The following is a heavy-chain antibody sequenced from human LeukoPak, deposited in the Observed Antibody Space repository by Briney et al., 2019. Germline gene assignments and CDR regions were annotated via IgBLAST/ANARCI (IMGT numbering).Heavy chain of an antibody. CDR1: GYSISSGYY. CDR2: IYHSGST. V-gene: IGHV4-38-2*02. CDR3: ARMYYYGSGGYNFDY. J-gene: IGHJ4*02. D-gene: IGHD3-10*01. Sequence: SETLSLTCTVSGYSISSGYYWGWIRQPPGKGLEWIGSIYHSGSTFYNPSLQSRVTISVDTSKNQISLKLSSVTAADTAVYYCARMYYYGSGGYNFDYWGQGTLVTVSS.